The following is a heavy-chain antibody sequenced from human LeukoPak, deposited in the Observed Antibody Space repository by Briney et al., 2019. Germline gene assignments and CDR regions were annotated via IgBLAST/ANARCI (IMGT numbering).Heavy chain of an antibody. CDR2: ISSSSSYI. J-gene: IGHJ4*02. CDR3: ARDRVAVADFDY. CDR1: GFTFSSYS. V-gene: IGHV3-21*01. D-gene: IGHD6-19*01. Sequence: PGGSLRLSCAASGFTFSSYSMNWVRQAPGKGLEWVSSISSSSSYIYYADSVKGRFTISRDNAKNSLYLQMNSLRAEDTAVYYCARDRVAVADFDYWGRGTLVAVSS.